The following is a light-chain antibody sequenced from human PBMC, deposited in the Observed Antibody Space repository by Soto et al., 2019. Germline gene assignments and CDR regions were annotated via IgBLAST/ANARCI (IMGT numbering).Light chain of an antibody. CDR3: QQRYNWPQT. J-gene: IGKJ1*01. CDR2: DAS. V-gene: IGKV3-11*01. Sequence: ETVLTQSPATLSLSPGERATLSCRASQSVSSHLAWYQQKPGQAPRLLIYDASNRATGIPARFSGSGSGTDFTLTISSLEPEDFAVYYCQQRYNWPQTFGQGTKVEIK. CDR1: QSVSSH.